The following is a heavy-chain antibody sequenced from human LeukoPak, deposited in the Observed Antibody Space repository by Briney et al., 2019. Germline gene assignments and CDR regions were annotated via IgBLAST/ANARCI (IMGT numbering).Heavy chain of an antibody. Sequence: SETLSLTCAVSGYSISSGHFWGWIRQPPGKGLELIGTIFHTGSAYYNSSLTGRVTISVDTSKNQFSLKLNSMTAADTAFYYCVRDLGLTISANWFDPWGQGILVTVSS. V-gene: IGHV4-38-2*02. D-gene: IGHD3-3*01. CDR3: VRDLGLTISANWFDP. CDR2: IFHTGSA. CDR1: GYSISSGHF. J-gene: IGHJ5*02.